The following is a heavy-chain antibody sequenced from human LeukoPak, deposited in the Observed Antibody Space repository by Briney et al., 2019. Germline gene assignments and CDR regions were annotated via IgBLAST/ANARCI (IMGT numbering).Heavy chain of an antibody. J-gene: IGHJ5*02. Sequence: SQTLSLTCTVSGGSISSGGYYWSWIRQHPGKGLEWIGYIYYSGSTYYNPSLKSRVTISVDTSKNQFSLKLSSVTAADTAVYYCARDRQFPSYYYGSGSYYNWFDRWGQGTLVTVSS. V-gene: IGHV4-31*03. CDR3: ARDRQFPSYYYGSGSYYNWFDR. D-gene: IGHD3-10*01. CDR1: GGSISSGGYY. CDR2: IYYSGST.